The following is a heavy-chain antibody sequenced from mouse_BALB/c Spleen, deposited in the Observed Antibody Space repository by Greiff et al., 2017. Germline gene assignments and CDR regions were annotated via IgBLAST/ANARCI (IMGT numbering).Heavy chain of an antibody. CDR1: GFTFTDYY. D-gene: IGHD6-1*01. CDR2: IRNKANGYTT. J-gene: IGHJ3*01. Sequence: DVMLVESGGGLVQPGGSLRLSCATSGFTFTDYYMSWVRQPPGKALEWLGFIRNKANGYTTEYSASVKGRFTISRDNSQSILYLQMNTLRAEDSATYYCAREGASAWFAYWGQGTLVTVSA. CDR3: AREGASAWFAY. V-gene: IGHV7-3*02.